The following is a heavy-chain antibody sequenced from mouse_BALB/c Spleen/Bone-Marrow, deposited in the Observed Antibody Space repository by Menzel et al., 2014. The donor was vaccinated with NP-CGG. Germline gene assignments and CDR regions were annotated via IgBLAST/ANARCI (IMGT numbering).Heavy chain of an antibody. CDR2: INTYSGNT. V-gene: IGHV1-67*01. CDR1: GYTFTDYA. Sequence: QVHVKQSGPELVRPGVSVEISCKGSGYTFTDYAMHWVKQSHAKSLEWIGVINTYSGNTNYNQNFKGKATMTVDKSSSTAFMELARLTYEDSAIYYCAREGYASTAWFAYWGQGTLVTVSA. J-gene: IGHJ3*01. D-gene: IGHD1-1*01. CDR3: AREGYASTAWFAY.